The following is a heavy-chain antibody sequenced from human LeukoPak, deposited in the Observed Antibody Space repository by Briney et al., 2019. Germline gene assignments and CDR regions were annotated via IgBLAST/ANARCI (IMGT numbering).Heavy chain of an antibody. CDR2: ISYRGST. J-gene: IGHJ3*02. Sequence: PSETLSLTCTVSGDSFSSHYWTWMRQSPGKGLEWIGYISYRGSTNYNSSLKSRLTISIDTSKNQFSLKLSSVTAADTAVYYCARDLVTVTKGFDIWGQGTMVSVSS. D-gene: IGHD4-17*01. CDR1: GDSFSSHY. V-gene: IGHV4-59*11. CDR3: ARDLVTVTKGFDI.